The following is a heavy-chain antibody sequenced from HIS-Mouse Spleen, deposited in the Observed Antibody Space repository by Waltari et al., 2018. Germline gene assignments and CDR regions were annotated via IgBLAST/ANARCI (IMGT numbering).Heavy chain of an antibody. CDR2: ISYDGSNK. CDR1: GFTFSSYA. V-gene: IGHV3-30-3*01. CDR3: ARGFVDTAMVDY. D-gene: IGHD5-18*01. Sequence: QVQLVESGGGVVQPGRSLRLSWAASGFTFSSYARHWVRQAPGKGLEWVAVISYDGSNKYYADSVKGRFTISRDNSKNTLYLQMNSLRAEDTAVYYCARGFVDTAMVDYWGQGTLVTVSS. J-gene: IGHJ4*02.